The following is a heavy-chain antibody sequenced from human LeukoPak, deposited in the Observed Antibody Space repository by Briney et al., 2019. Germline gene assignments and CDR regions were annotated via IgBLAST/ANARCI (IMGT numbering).Heavy chain of an antibody. CDR2: INFNSGGK. V-gene: IGHV1-2*02. J-gene: IGHJ4*02. Sequence: ASVKVSCKASAYTFSGYYIHWVRQAPGQGHEWMGWINFNSGGKIFAEKFQDRVTMARDTSISTAYMELSRPRSDDTAVYYCARQIVSGSMGCDFWGQGTLVTVSS. D-gene: IGHD2-21*01. CDR1: AYTFSGYY. CDR3: ARQIVSGSMGCDF.